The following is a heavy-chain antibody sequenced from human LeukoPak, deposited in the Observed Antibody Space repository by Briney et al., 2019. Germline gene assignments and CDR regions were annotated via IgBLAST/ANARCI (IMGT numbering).Heavy chain of an antibody. CDR1: GYTFTSYD. D-gene: IGHD3-16*02. J-gene: IGHJ3*02. CDR2: MNPASGNK. Sequence: GASVKVSCKASGYTFTSYDINWVGQATGQGREGMGYMNPASGNKGYAQKLQGRVTMTTDTSIRTACMGRSSLRSDDTAVYYCARVPREIASIWGQGTMVTVSS. V-gene: IGHV1-8*01. CDR3: ARVPREIASI.